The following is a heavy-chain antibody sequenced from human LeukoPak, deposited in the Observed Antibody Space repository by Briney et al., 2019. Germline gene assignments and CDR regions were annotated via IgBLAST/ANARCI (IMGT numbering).Heavy chain of an antibody. CDR2: IYYSGST. V-gene: IGHV4-39*07. CDR1: GFTVSSNY. Sequence: PGGSLRLSCAASGFTVSSNYMSWVRQAPGKGLEWIGSIYYSGSTYYNPSLKSRVTISVDTSKNQFSLKLSSVTAADTAAYYCARLAAAGSFDYWGQGTLVTVSS. D-gene: IGHD6-13*01. J-gene: IGHJ4*02. CDR3: ARLAAAGSFDY.